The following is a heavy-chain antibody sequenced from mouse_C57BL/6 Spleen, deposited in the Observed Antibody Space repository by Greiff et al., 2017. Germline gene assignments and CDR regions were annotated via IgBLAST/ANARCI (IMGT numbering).Heavy chain of an antibody. CDR2: INYDGSST. V-gene: IGHV5-16*01. CDR3: ARGGDDYDGVYFDY. D-gene: IGHD2-4*01. J-gene: IGHJ2*01. Sequence: EVQVVESEGGLVQPGSSMKLSCTASGFTFSDYYMAWVRQVPEKGLEWVANINYDGSSTYYLDSLKSRFIISRDNAKNILYLQMSSLKSEDTATYYCARGGDDYDGVYFDYWGQGTTLTVSS. CDR1: GFTFSDYY.